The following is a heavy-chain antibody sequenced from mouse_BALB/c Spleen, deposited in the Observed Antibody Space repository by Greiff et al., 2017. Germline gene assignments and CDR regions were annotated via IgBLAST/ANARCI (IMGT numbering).Heavy chain of an antibody. CDR2: IDPETGGT. D-gene: IGHD3-2*01. Sequence: QVQLQQSGAELVRPGASVTLSCKASGYTFTDYEMHWVKQTPVHGLEWIGAIDPETGGTAYNQKFKGKATLTADKSSSTAYMELRSLTSEDSAVYYCTRGTARATVCAYWGQGTLVTVSA. J-gene: IGHJ3*01. CDR3: TRGTARATVCAY. V-gene: IGHV1-15*01. CDR1: GYTFTDYE.